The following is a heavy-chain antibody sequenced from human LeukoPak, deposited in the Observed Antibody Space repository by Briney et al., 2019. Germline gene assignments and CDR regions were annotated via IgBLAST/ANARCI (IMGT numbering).Heavy chain of an antibody. Sequence: ASEKVSCKASGYTFTSYDINWVRQATGQGLEWMGWMNPNSGNTGYAQKFQGRVTITRNTSISTAYVELSSLRSEDTAVYYCARGLVYDSSGYQPLWGQGTLVIVSS. CDR3: ARGLVYDSSGYQPL. CDR1: GYTFTSYD. J-gene: IGHJ4*02. D-gene: IGHD3-22*01. CDR2: MNPNSGNT. V-gene: IGHV1-8*03.